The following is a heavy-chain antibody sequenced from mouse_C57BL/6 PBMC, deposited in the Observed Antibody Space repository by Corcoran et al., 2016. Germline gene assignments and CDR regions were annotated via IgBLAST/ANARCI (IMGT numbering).Heavy chain of an antibody. V-gene: IGHV3-6*01. CDR2: ISYDGSN. D-gene: IGHD3-1*01. CDR3: ARGSGGILLDY. CDR1: GYSITSGYY. Sequence: DVQLQESGPGIVKPSQSLSLTCSVTGYSITSGYYWNWIRPFPGNKLEWMGSISYDGSNNYNPSLKNRISITHDTYKNQVFLKLNSVTTEDTATYYCARGSGGILLDYWGQGTTLAVSS. J-gene: IGHJ2*01.